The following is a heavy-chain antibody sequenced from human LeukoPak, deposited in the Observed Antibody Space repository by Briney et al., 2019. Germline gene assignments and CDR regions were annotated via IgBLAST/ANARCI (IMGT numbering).Heavy chain of an antibody. D-gene: IGHD3-22*01. CDR3: ARSDSSGYCEN. J-gene: IGHJ4*02. Sequence: ASVTVSFTASGYTFTGYYMHWVRQAPGQGLEWMGWINPNSGGTNYAQKFQGWVTMTRDTSISTAYMELSRLRSDDTAVYYCARSDSSGYCENWGQGTLVTVSS. CDR2: INPNSGGT. CDR1: GYTFTGYY. V-gene: IGHV1-2*04.